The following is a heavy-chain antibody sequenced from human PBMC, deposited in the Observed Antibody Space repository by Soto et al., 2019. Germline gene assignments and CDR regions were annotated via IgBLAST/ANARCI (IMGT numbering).Heavy chain of an antibody. V-gene: IGHV3-30*18. D-gene: IGHD5-12*01. CDR2: ISYDGSNK. CDR1: GFTFSSYG. CDR3: AKGRDGYNLGYFQH. J-gene: IGHJ1*01. Sequence: QVQLVESGGGAVQPGRSLRLSCAASGFTFSSYGMHWVHQAPGKGLEWVAVISYDGSNKYYADSVKGRFTISRDNSKNTLYLQMNSLRAEDTAVYYCAKGRDGYNLGYFQHWGQGALVTVSS.